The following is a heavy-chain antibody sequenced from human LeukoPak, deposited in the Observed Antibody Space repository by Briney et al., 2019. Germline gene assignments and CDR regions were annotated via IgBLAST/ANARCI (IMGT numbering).Heavy chain of an antibody. CDR1: GGSISSYY. Sequence: PSETLSLTCTVSGGSISSYYWSWIRQPPGKGLEWIGYIYYSGSTYYNPSLKSRVTISVDTSKNQFSLKLSSVTAADTAVYYCARGATMVRGVSPQVYTARSVGWFDPWGQGTLVTVSS. CDR2: IYYSGST. D-gene: IGHD3-10*01. J-gene: IGHJ5*02. CDR3: ARGATMVRGVSPQVYTARSVGWFDP. V-gene: IGHV4-59*12.